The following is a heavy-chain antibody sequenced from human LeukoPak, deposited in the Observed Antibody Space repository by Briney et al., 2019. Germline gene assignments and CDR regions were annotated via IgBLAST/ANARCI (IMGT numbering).Heavy chain of an antibody. J-gene: IGHJ4*02. Sequence: SETLSLTCTVSGGSIRSSYYYWGWIRQPPGKGLEWIGSIYDSGSTYYNPSLMSRVAVSIDTSKNQFSLKLTSVTAADTAVYYCARGGWELPEGFFDSWGQGTPVTVSS. CDR2: IYDSGST. D-gene: IGHD1-26*01. CDR3: ARGGWELPEGFFDS. CDR1: GGSIRSSYYY. V-gene: IGHV4-39*07.